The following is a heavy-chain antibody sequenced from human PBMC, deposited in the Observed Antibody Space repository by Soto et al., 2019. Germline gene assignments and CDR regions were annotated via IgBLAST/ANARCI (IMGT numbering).Heavy chain of an antibody. Sequence: VGSLRLSCASSVFTFKNYWMSCVRHAPGKWLEWVANINKDGGVRNYVDSVKGRFTISRDNAKSSLYLEMTSLRAEDTALYYCAREPTHKDDSSVIGPDYGGQG. CDR3: AREPTHKDDSSVIGPDY. CDR2: INKDGGVR. CDR1: VFTFKNYW. V-gene: IGHV3-7*01. J-gene: IGHJ4*02. D-gene: IGHD3-22*01.